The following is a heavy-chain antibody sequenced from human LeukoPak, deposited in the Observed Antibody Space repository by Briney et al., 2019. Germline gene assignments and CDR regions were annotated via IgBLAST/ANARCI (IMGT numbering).Heavy chain of an antibody. J-gene: IGHJ4*02. CDR3: AKDDYDILTGYSSFDY. D-gene: IGHD3-9*01. V-gene: IGHV3-30*18. CDR1: GFTFSSYG. CDR2: ISYDGSNK. Sequence: GGSLRLSCAASGFTFSSYGVHWVRQAPGKGLEWVAVISYDGSNKYYADSVKGRFTISRDNSKNTLYLQMNSLRAEDTAVYYCAKDDYDILTGYSSFDYWGQGTLVTVSS.